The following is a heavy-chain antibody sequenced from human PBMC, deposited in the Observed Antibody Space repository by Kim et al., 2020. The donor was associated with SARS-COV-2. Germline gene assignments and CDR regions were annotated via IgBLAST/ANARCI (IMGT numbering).Heavy chain of an antibody. CDR2: TT. J-gene: IGHJ3*02. CDR3: TTGSDAFDI. V-gene: IGHV3-15*01. Sequence: TTDYAAPVKGRFTISRDDSKTTLYLQMNSLKTEDTAVYYCTTGSDAFDIWGQGTMVTVSS.